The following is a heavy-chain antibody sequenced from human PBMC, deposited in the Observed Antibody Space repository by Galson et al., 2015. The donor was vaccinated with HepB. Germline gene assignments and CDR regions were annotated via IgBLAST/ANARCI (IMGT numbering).Heavy chain of an antibody. Sequence: SLRLSCAASGFAFSTYAMSWVRQAPGKGLEWVSALSGNGYKTYYADSVRGRFTISRDNSKNTLYLQMNSQRAEDTAVYYCARDPFAFSGGHWGQGTLVTVSS. CDR1: GFAFSTYA. J-gene: IGHJ4*02. CDR2: LSGNGYKT. D-gene: IGHD3-16*01. CDR3: ARDPFAFSGGH. V-gene: IGHV3-23*01.